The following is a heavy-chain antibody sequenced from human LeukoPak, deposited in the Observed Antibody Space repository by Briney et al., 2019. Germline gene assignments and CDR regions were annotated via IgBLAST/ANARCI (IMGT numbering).Heavy chain of an antibody. CDR2: IKQDGREK. CDR3: ARDSPGHDS. Sequence: GGSLRLSCEVSGFTLSSYWMSWVRQAPGKGPEWVANIKQDGREKYYVDSVKGRFTISRDNAKNSLYLQMNSLRVEDTAIYYCARDSPGHDSWGQGTLVTVSS. J-gene: IGHJ5*01. V-gene: IGHV3-7*04. CDR1: GFTLSSYW.